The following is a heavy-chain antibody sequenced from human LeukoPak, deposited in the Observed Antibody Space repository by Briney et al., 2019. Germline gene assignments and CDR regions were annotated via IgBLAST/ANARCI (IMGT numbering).Heavy chain of an antibody. J-gene: IGHJ3*02. CDR2: INPNSGGT. Sequence: ASVKVSCKASGYTFTGYYMHWVRQAPGQGLEWMGWINPNSGGTNYAQEFQGRVTMTRDTSISTAYMELSSLRSEDTAVYYCARPSERYCSSTSCSDAFDIWGQGAMVTVSS. CDR3: ARPSERYCSSTSCSDAFDI. V-gene: IGHV1-2*02. D-gene: IGHD2-2*01. CDR1: GYTFTGYY.